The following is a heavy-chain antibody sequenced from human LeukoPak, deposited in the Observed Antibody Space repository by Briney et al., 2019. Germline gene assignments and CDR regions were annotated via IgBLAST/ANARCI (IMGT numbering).Heavy chain of an antibody. CDR2: IYYSGST. CDR3: AREDGGVAASLFDY. J-gene: IGHJ4*02. V-gene: IGHV4-59*01. Sequence: SETLSLTCTVSGGSISSYYWSWIRQPPGKGLEWIGYIYYSGSTNYNPSLKSRVTISVDTSKNQFSLKLSSVTAADTAVYYCAREDGGVAASLFDYWGQGNLVTVSS. CDR1: GGSISSYY. D-gene: IGHD6-6*01.